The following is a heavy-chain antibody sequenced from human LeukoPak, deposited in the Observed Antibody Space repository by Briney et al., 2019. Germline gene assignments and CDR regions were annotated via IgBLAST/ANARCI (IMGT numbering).Heavy chain of an antibody. D-gene: IGHD6-19*01. J-gene: IGHJ6*02. Sequence: GGSLRLSCAASGFTFSSYAMHWVRQAPGKGLERVSGISGSGANTYYADSVKGRFTISRDNSKNTLYLQMNSLRAEDTAVYYCAKGDVAVAGIYYYYGMDVWGQGTTVTVSS. V-gene: IGHV3-23*01. CDR2: ISGSGANT. CDR3: AKGDVAVAGIYYYYGMDV. CDR1: GFTFSSYA.